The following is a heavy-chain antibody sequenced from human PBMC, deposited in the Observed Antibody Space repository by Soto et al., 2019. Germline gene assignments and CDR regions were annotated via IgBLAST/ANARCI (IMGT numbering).Heavy chain of an antibody. V-gene: IGHV1-18*01. CDR1: GYTFSSFG. J-gene: IGHJ4*02. D-gene: IGHD2-15*01. CDR2: VSVYNDDT. Sequence: GASVKVSCKASGYTFSSFGINWVRQAPGQGLEWVGWVSVYNDDTKYAQNFQGRVSLTTDTSTSTTYMEVGRLRSDDTAVYYCARTCRSGGSCYHEYWGEGTLVTVPQ. CDR3: ARTCRSGGSCYHEY.